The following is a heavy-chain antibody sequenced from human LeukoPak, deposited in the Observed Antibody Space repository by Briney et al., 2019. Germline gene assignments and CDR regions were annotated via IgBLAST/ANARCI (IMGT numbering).Heavy chain of an antibody. CDR2: IYYSGST. J-gene: IGHJ4*02. D-gene: IGHD3-10*01. V-gene: IGHV4-59*08. Sequence: SETPSLTCTVSGGSISSYYWSWIRQPPGKGLEWIGYIYYSGSTNYNPSLKSRVTISVDTSKNQFSLKLSSVTAADTAVNYCARDYGSGSWGQGTLVTVSS. CDR1: GGSISSYY. CDR3: ARDYGSGS.